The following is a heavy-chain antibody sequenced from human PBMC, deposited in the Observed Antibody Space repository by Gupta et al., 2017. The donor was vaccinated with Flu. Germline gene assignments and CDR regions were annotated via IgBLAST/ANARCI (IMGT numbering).Heavy chain of an antibody. CDR2: IYWNDDK. D-gene: IGHD3-22*01. Sequence: TSGVGVGWLRQPPGKALEWLALIYWNDDKRYSPSRKSRLTITKDTSKNQVVLTMNNMDPVDTATYYCAHRHDDSSGTYFDYWGQGTLVTVSS. CDR1: TSGVG. J-gene: IGHJ4*02. V-gene: IGHV2-5*01. CDR3: AHRHDDSSGTYFDY.